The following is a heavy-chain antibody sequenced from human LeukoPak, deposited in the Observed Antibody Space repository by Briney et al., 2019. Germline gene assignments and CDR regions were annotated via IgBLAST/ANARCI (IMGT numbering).Heavy chain of an antibody. V-gene: IGHV4-59*08. J-gene: IGHJ5*02. CDR1: GGSITSYY. Sequence: SETLSLTCTVSGGSITSYYWSWNRQPPGKGLEWIGYIYYSGSTNYNPSLKSRVTISVDTSKNQFSLKLSSVTAADTAVYYCARRPDYYGSGSYGNWFDPWGQGTLVTVSS. CDR2: IYYSGST. CDR3: ARRPDYYGSGSYGNWFDP. D-gene: IGHD3-10*01.